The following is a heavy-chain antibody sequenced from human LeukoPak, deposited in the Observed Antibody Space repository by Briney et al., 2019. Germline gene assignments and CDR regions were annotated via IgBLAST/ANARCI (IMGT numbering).Heavy chain of an antibody. D-gene: IGHD3-9*01. J-gene: IGHJ4*02. CDR2: ISYDGSNK. V-gene: IGHV3-30*18. CDR1: GFTFSSYG. Sequence: GRSLRLSCAASGFTFSSYGMHWVRQAPGKGLEWAAVISYDGSNKYYADSVKGRFTISRDNSKNTLYLQVNSLRAEDTAVYYCAKAFYDILTGFPNWGQGTLVTVSS. CDR3: AKAFYDILTGFPN.